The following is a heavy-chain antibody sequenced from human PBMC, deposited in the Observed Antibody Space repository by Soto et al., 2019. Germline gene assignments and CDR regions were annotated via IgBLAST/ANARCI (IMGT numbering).Heavy chain of an antibody. Sequence: QVQLVDSGGGVVQPGTSLRLSCAASGFTFSSFGMHWVRRAPGKGLEWVALISNDGNKESYAASVRGQFTISRDNSKDTLYLHMNSLRVEDTAVYYCARDGTVGATYSGSYYYAMDVWGLGPTVIVSS. CDR3: ARDGTVGATYSGSYYYAMDV. D-gene: IGHD1-26*01. V-gene: IGHV3-33*05. CDR2: ISNDGNKE. CDR1: GFTFSSFG. J-gene: IGHJ6*02.